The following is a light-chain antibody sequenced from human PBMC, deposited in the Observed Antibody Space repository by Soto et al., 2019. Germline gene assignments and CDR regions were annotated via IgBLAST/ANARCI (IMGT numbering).Light chain of an antibody. CDR3: PQYGASRT. J-gene: IGKJ2*01. CDR2: GAS. CDR1: QSVSSTY. V-gene: IGKV3-20*01. Sequence: EIVLTQSPGTLSLSPGERATLSCRASQSVSSTYLAWYQQKPGQAPRLLIYGASSRATGIPDRFSGSASGKDFTLTINRLEPEDFAIYYCPQYGASRTFGQGTKLEIK.